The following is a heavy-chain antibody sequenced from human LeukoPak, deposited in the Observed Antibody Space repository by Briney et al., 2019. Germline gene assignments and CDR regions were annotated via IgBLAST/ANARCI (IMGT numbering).Heavy chain of an antibody. CDR2: ISGSGGST. D-gene: IGHD2-2*01. CDR1: GFTFSSYA. V-gene: IGHV3-23*01. J-gene: IGHJ4*02. Sequence: GGSLRLSCAASGFTFSSYAMSWVRQAPGKGLECVSAISGSGGSTYYADSVKGRFTISRDNSKNTLYLQMNSLRAEDTAVYYCAKRPDCSTTNCFRFEYWGQGTLVTVSS. CDR3: AKRPDCSTTNCFRFEY.